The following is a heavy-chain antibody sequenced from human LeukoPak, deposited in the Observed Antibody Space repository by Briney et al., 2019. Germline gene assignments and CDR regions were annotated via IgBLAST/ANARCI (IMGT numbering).Heavy chain of an antibody. D-gene: IGHD1-26*01. J-gene: IGHJ5*02. CDR1: GFTFSSYW. CDR3: ARDGGATEYNWFDP. CDR2: IKQDGSEK. V-gene: IGHV3-7*01. Sequence: GGSLRLSCAAFGFTFSSYWMSWVRQAPGKGLEWVANIKQDGSEKYYVDSVKGRFTISRDNAKNSLYLQMNSLRAEDTAVYYCARDGGATEYNWFDPWGQGTLVTASS.